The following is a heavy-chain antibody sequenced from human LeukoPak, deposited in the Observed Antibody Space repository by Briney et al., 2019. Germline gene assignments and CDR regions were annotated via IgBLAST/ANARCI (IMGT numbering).Heavy chain of an antibody. D-gene: IGHD4-23*01. CDR3: ARGPFGDYSGTYYYYYMDV. V-gene: IGHV1-69*04. CDR1: GGTFSSYA. J-gene: IGHJ6*03. CDR2: IIPLLGVT. Sequence: SVKVSCKASGGTFSSYAISWVRQAPGQGLECMGWIIPLLGVTNYAQKFQGRVTITTDTSTSTAYMELSSLRSEDTAVYYCARGPFGDYSGTYYYYYMDVWGKGTTVTVSS.